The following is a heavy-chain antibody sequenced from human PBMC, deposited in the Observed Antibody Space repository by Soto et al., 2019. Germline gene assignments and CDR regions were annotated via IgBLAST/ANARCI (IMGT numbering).Heavy chain of an antibody. J-gene: IGHJ3*02. CDR2: ISAYNGNT. Sequence: ASVKVSCKASGYTFTSYGISWVRQAPGQGLEWMGWISAYNGNTNYAQKLQGRVTMTTDTSTSTAYMELRSLRSDDTAVYYCASSGYYYGPSAFDIWGQGTMVTVSS. V-gene: IGHV1-18*04. CDR1: GYTFTSYG. CDR3: ASSGYYYGPSAFDI. D-gene: IGHD3-10*01.